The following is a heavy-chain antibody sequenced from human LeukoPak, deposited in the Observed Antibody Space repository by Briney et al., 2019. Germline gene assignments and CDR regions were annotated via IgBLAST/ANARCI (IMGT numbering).Heavy chain of an antibody. Sequence: PSETLSLTCAVSGDSLSRYSWTWIRQPPGKGLEWLGEINPSGSPDYNPSLKSRATISVDTSKNQFSLRVASMTAADTAVYYCASVRHDPLEYYYYIDVWGKGTTVTVSS. V-gene: IGHV4-34*01. J-gene: IGHJ6*03. CDR1: GDSLSRYS. CDR2: INPSGSP. D-gene: IGHD2/OR15-2a*01. CDR3: ASVRHDPLEYYYYIDV.